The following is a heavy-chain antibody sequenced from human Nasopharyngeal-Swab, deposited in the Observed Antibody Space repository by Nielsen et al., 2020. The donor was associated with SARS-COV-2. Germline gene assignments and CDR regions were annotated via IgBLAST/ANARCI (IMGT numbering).Heavy chain of an antibody. CDR1: GFTFSSYA. D-gene: IGHD3-3*01. V-gene: IGHV3-30-3*01. Sequence: GESLKISCAASGFTFSSYAMHWVRQAPGKGLEWVAVISYDGSNKYYADSVKGRFTISRDNSKNTLYLQMNSLRAEDTAVYYCARRDDLRRDAFDIWGQGTMVTVSS. CDR2: ISYDGSNK. J-gene: IGHJ3*02. CDR3: ARRDDLRRDAFDI.